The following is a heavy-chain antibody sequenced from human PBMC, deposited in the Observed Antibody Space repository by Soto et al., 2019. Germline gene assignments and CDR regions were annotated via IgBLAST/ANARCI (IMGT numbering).Heavy chain of an antibody. Sequence: GASVKVSCKASGGTFSSLAISWVRQAPGQGLEWMGGLVPVFGTANYAQKFQGRVTITADTSTSTSYMELGSLRSEDTAVYYCARSPGVFDYWGQGTLVTAPQ. J-gene: IGHJ4*02. CDR2: LVPVFGTA. CDR1: GGTFSSLA. CDR3: ARSPGVFDY. V-gene: IGHV1-69*06. D-gene: IGHD3-10*01.